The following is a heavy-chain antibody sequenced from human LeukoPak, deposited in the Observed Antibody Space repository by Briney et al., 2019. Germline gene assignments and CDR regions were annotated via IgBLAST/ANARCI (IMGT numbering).Heavy chain of an antibody. CDR1: GGSISSSSYY. D-gene: IGHD6-13*01. CDR3: ARHSREVDY. CDR2: GYFSGST. V-gene: IGHV4-39*01. Sequence: PSETLSLTCTVSGGSISSSSYYWGWIRQPPGKGLEWIGSGYFSGSTYYNPSLKSRVTISVDTSKNQFSLKLSSVIAADTAVYYCARHSREVDYWGQGTLVTVSS. J-gene: IGHJ4*02.